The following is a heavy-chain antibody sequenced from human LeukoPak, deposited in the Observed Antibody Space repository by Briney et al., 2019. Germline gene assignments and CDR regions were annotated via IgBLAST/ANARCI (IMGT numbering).Heavy chain of an antibody. V-gene: IGHV3-9*01. CDR3: AKGPSDIVVVPAARYYFDY. D-gene: IGHD2-2*01. J-gene: IGHJ4*02. CDR2: ISWNSGSI. Sequence: GGSLRLSCAASGCTFDDYAMHWVRQAPGKGLEWVSGISWNSGSIGYADSVKGRFTISRDNAKNSLYLQVNSLRAEDTALYYCAKGPSDIVVVPAARYYFDYWGQGTLVTVSS. CDR1: GCTFDDYA.